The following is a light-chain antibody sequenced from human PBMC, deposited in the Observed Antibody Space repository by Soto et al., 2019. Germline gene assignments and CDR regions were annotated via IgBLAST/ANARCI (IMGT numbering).Light chain of an antibody. CDR2: EVS. Sequence: QSALTQPASVSASPGQSITISCTGTSSDVGGYNYVSWYQQHPGKAPKLMISEVSNRPSGVSNRFSGSKSGTSASLAISGLRSEDEADYYCAAWDDSLSGYVFGTGTKLTVL. CDR3: AAWDDSLSGYV. V-gene: IGLV2-14*01. CDR1: SSDVGGYNY. J-gene: IGLJ1*01.